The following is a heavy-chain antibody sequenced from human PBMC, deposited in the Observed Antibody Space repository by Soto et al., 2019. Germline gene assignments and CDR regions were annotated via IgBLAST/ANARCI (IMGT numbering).Heavy chain of an antibody. Sequence: ASVKVSCKASGYTFTSYYMHWVRQAPGQGLEWMGIINPSGGSTSYAQKSQGRVTMTRDTSTSTVYMALSSLRSEDTAVYYCARGLLSAYYDSSGYYFLFDPWGQGTLVTVSS. D-gene: IGHD3-22*01. CDR1: GYTFTSYY. V-gene: IGHV1-46*01. J-gene: IGHJ5*02. CDR3: ARGLLSAYYDSSGYYFLFDP. CDR2: INPSGGST.